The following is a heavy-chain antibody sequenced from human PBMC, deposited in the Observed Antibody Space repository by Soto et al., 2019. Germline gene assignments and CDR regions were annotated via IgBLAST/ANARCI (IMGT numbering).Heavy chain of an antibody. Sequence: QVQLQESGPGLVKPSQTLSLTCTVSGGSISSGDYYWSWIRQPPGKGLEWIGYIYYSGSTYYNPSLKSRVTISVDPSKNQFSLKLSSVTAADTAVYYCARGERWLQLMLPFFDYWGQGTLVTVSS. J-gene: IGHJ4*02. CDR1: GGSISSGDYY. CDR2: IYYSGST. V-gene: IGHV4-30-4*01. CDR3: ARGERWLQLMLPFFDY. D-gene: IGHD5-12*01.